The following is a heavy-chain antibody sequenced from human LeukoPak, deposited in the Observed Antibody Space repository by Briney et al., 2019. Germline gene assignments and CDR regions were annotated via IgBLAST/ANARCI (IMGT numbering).Heavy chain of an antibody. J-gene: IGHJ4*02. Sequence: GGSLRLSCASSRFTFNTYSMNWVRQAPRKGLEWVSYISSSSSTIKYADSVKGRFTISRDNAKNSLFLQMNSLRAEDTAVYYCARVYTSSWYDYWGQGTLVTVSS. CDR2: ISSSSSTI. D-gene: IGHD6-13*01. CDR1: RFTFNTYS. V-gene: IGHV3-48*01. CDR3: ARVYTSSWYDY.